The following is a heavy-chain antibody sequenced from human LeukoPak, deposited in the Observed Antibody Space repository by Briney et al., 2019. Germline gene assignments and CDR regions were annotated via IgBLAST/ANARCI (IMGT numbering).Heavy chain of an antibody. Sequence: GGSLRLSCAASGFTFSDYYMSWIRQAPGQGLEWVAYISHSSGFTNYADSVKGRFAISRDNAKNSLYLQVDSLRAEDTAIYYCAKLFKAYSSTWIDYWGQGNLVTVSS. D-gene: IGHD6-13*01. J-gene: IGHJ4*02. CDR2: ISHSSGFT. CDR3: AKLFKAYSSTWIDY. CDR1: GFTFSDYY. V-gene: IGHV3-11*03.